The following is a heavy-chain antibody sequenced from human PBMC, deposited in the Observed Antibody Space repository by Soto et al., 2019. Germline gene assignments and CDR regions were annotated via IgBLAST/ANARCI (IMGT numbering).Heavy chain of an antibody. CDR2: ISSSSYI. J-gene: IGHJ5*02. V-gene: IGHV3-21*01. D-gene: IGHD3-3*01. CDR3: ARDNYDFWSGYSYNWFDP. Sequence: GSPRLSCAASGFTFSSDSMNWVRQAPGKGLEWVSSISSSSYIYYADSVKGRFTISRDNAKNSLYLQMNSLRAEDTAVYYCARDNYDFWSGYSYNWFDPWGQGTLVTVSS. CDR1: GFTFSSDS.